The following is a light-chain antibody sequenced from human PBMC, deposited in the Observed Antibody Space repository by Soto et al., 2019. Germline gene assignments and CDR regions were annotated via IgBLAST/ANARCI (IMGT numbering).Light chain of an antibody. CDR1: SSNIGAGYD. CDR2: GNI. CDR3: QSYDDSLNVSGV. J-gene: IGLJ3*02. V-gene: IGLV1-40*01. Sequence: QSVLTQPPSVSGAPGQRVSISCTGSSSNIGAGYDVYWYQQFPGTAPKLVIYGNINRPSGVPDRFSGSKSGTSASLDITGLQAEDEAYYYCQSYDDSLNVSGVFGGGTQLTVL.